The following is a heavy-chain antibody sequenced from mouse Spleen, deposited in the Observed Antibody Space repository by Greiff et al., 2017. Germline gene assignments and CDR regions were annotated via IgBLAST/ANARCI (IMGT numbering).Heavy chain of an antibody. V-gene: IGHV1-15*01. CDR3: TRYGYFHYYAMDY. D-gene: IGHD2-2*01. CDR2: IDPETGGT. Sequence: QVQLKESGAELVRPGASVTLSCKASGYTFTDYEMHWVKQTPVHGLEWIGAIDPETGGTAYNQKFKGKAILTADKSSSTAYMELRSLTSEDSAVYYCTRYGYFHYYAMDYWGQGTSVTVSS. CDR1: GYTFTDYE. J-gene: IGHJ4*01.